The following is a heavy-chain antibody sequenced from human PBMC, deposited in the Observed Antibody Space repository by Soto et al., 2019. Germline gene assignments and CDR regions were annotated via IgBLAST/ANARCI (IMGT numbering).Heavy chain of an antibody. CDR3: AKDWFGEPTHYYYYYMDV. J-gene: IGHJ6*03. CDR2: ISYDGSNK. Sequence: GGSLRLSCAASGFTFSSYGMHWVRQAPGKGLEWVAVISYDGSNKYYAGSVKGRFTISRDNSKNTLYLQMNSLRAEDTAVYYCAKDWFGEPTHYYYYYMDVWGKGTTVTVSS. V-gene: IGHV3-30*18. D-gene: IGHD3-10*01. CDR1: GFTFSSYG.